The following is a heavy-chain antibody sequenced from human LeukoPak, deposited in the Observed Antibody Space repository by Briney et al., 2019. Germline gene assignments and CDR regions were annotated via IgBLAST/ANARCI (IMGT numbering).Heavy chain of an antibody. CDR2: IKSKTDGGTT. J-gene: IGHJ4*02. CDR3: TTRLTYYYDSSGYVGFDY. D-gene: IGHD3-22*01. Sequence: GGSLRLSCAASGFTFSNAWMSWVRQAPGKGLEWVGRIKSKTDGGTTDYAARVKGRFTISRDDSKNTLYLQMNSLKTEDTAVYYCTTRLTYYYDSSGYVGFDYWGQGTLVTVSS. CDR1: GFTFSNAW. V-gene: IGHV3-15*01.